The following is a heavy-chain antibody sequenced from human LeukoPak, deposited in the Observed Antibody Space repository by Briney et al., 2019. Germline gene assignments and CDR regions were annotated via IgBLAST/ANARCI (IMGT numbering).Heavy chain of an antibody. CDR3: TTDRNPLWFGELLYFDY. V-gene: IGHV3-15*01. D-gene: IGHD3-10*01. Sequence: PGGSLRLSCAASGFTFSSYAMSWVRQAPGKGLEWVGRIKSKTDGGTTDYAALVKGRFTISRDDSKNTLYLQMNSLKTEDTAVYYCTTDRNPLWFGELLYFDYWGQGTLVTVSS. CDR1: GFTFSSYA. J-gene: IGHJ4*02. CDR2: IKSKTDGGTT.